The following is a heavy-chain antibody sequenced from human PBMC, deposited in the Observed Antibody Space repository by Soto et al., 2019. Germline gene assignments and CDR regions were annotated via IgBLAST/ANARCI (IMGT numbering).Heavy chain of an antibody. D-gene: IGHD6-13*01. CDR2: ISGSGGST. J-gene: IGHJ4*02. CDR3: AKVRAYSSSWYWPLYFDY. Sequence: GGSLRLSCAASGFTFSSYAMSWVRQAPGKGLEWVSAISGSGGSTYYADSVKGRVTISRDNSKNTLYLQMNSLRAEDTAVYYCAKVRAYSSSWYWPLYFDYWGQGTLVTVSS. CDR1: GFTFSSYA. V-gene: IGHV3-23*01.